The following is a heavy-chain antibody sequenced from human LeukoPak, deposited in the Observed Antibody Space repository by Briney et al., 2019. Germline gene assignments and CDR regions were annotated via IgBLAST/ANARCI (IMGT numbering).Heavy chain of an antibody. CDR3: ARDSGFSGTQRGEY. J-gene: IGHJ4*02. D-gene: IGHD3/OR15-3a*01. CDR1: GFTFSDHY. CDR2: ISYDGSNK. V-gene: IGHV3-30*03. Sequence: PAGGSLRLSCAASGFTFSDHYMHWVRQAPGKGLEWVAVISYDGSNKYYADSVKGRFTISRDNSKNTLYLQMNSLRAEDTAVYYCARDSGFSGTQRGEYWGQGTLVTVSS.